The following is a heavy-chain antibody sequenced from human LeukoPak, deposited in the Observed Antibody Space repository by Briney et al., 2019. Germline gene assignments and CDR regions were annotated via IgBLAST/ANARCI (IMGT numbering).Heavy chain of an antibody. Sequence: GGSLRLSCAASGFTFSSYEMNWVRQAPGKGLEWVSYISSSGSTIYYADSVKGRFTISRDNSKNTVYLQLSSLRVEDTAVYYCARERSGYSYGYFDNWGQGTLVTVSP. CDR3: ARERSGYSYGYFDN. CDR1: GFTFSSYE. D-gene: IGHD5-18*01. J-gene: IGHJ4*02. V-gene: IGHV3-48*03. CDR2: ISSSGSTI.